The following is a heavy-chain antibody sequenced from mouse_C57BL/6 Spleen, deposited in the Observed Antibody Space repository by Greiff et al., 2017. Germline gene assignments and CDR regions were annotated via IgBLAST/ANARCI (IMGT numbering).Heavy chain of an antibody. CDR3: ARRPRTWYFDV. V-gene: IGHV1-69*01. CDR2: IDPSDSYT. CDR1: GYTFTSYW. Sequence: QVQLQQPGAELVMPGASVKLSCKASGYTFTSYWMHWVKQRPGQGLEWIGEIDPSDSYTNYNQKFKGKSTLTVDTSSSTAYMQLSSLTSEDSAVYCCARRPRTWYFDVWGTGTTVTVSS. J-gene: IGHJ1*03.